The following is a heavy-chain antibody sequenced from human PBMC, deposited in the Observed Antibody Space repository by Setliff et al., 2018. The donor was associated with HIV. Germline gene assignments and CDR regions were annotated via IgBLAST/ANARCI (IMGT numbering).Heavy chain of an antibody. V-gene: IGHV4-31*03. D-gene: IGHD6-13*01. CDR1: GGSISSGGYY. J-gene: IGHJ4*02. CDR2: IHYSGNT. CDR3: ARHSEYSSSWYYFDY. Sequence: LSLTCTVSGGSISSGGYYWSWIRHHPGKGLEWIGYIHYSGNTYYNPSLKSRLTISVDTSKNQFSLKLSSVTAADTAVYYCARHSEYSSSWYYFDYWGQGTLVTVSS.